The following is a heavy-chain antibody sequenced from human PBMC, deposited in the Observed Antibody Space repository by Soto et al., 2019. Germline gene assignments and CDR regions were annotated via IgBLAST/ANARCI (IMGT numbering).Heavy chain of an antibody. J-gene: IGHJ4*02. D-gene: IGHD3-10*01. CDR3: ARVNMVRGVIMDYFDY. CDR2: ISSSSSYI. Sequence: EVQLVESGGGLVKPGGSLRLSCAASGFTFSSYSMNWVRQAPGKGLEWVSSISSSSSYIYYADSVKGRFTISRDNAKNSLYLQMNSLRAEDTAVYYCARVNMVRGVIMDYFDYWGQGTLVTVSS. CDR1: GFTFSSYS. V-gene: IGHV3-21*01.